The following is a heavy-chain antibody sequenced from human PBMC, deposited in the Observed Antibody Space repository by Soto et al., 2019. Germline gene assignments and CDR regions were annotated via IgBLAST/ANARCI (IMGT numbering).Heavy chain of an antibody. V-gene: IGHV1-2*02. CDR3: ARATPGYDSSGYYPADY. CDR2: INPNSGGT. Sequence: ASVKVSCKASGYTFTGYYMHCVLQSPVQWLEWMGWINPNSGGTNYAQKFQGRVTMTRDTSISTAYMELSRLRSDDTAVYYCARATPGYDSSGYYPADYWGQGTLVTVSS. CDR1: GYTFTGYY. J-gene: IGHJ4*02. D-gene: IGHD3-22*01.